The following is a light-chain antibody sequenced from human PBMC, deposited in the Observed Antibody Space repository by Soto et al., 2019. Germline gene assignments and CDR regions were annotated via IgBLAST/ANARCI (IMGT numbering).Light chain of an antibody. CDR3: QQYDNLPLT. V-gene: IGKV1-33*01. CDR1: QDIKNY. J-gene: IGKJ4*01. Sequence: DIQMTQSPSSLSASVGDRFTITCQASQDIKNYLNWYQQKSGKAPKLLIYDASDLETGVPSRFSGGGSGTDFTFTINSLQPEDIATYYCQQYDNLPLTFGGGTKVDIK. CDR2: DAS.